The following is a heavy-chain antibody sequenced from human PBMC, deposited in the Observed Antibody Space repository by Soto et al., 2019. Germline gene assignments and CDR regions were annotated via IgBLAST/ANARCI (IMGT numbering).Heavy chain of an antibody. D-gene: IGHD3-10*01. CDR1: GFTFSSFT. J-gene: IGHJ4*02. Sequence: PGGSLRLSCAASGFTFSSFTMNWVRQAPGKGLEWVSSISGSGSYIYHADSVKGRFTISRDNAKNSLYLQMNSLRAEDTAVYYCARDNYRSGNYEVDYWGQGTLVTVSS. CDR2: ISGSGSYI. V-gene: IGHV3-21*01. CDR3: ARDNYRSGNYEVDY.